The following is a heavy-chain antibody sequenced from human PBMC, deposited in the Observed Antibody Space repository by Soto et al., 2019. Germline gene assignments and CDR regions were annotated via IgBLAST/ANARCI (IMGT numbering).Heavy chain of an antibody. V-gene: IGHV1-2*02. J-gene: IGHJ6*02. CDR1: GYTFTAYY. D-gene: IGHD3-10*01. CDR2: INPKFGDT. CDR3: ARNMDYYYGPGSGNGHGF. Sequence: QVRLVQSGAEVKEPGDSVRVSCEASGYTFTAYYIHWVRQAPGQGLEWMGWINPKFGDTTYAQDFQGRVSMTRDMSISTVYMELSRLTSDDTAIYYCARNMDYYYGPGSGNGHGFLGQGTTVTVFS.